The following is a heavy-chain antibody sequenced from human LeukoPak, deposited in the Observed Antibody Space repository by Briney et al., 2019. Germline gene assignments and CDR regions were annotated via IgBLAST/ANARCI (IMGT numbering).Heavy chain of an antibody. CDR1: GGSISSGDYY. CDR3: ARGPIVGPTQGWFDP. J-gene: IGHJ5*02. V-gene: IGHV4-30-4*01. CDR2: IYYSGST. Sequence: SETLSLTCTVSGGSISSGDYYWSWIRQPPGKGLEWIGYIYYSGSTYYNPSLKSRVTISVDTSKNQFSLKLSSVTAADTAVYYCARGPIVGPTQGWFDPWGQGTLVTVSS. D-gene: IGHD1-26*01.